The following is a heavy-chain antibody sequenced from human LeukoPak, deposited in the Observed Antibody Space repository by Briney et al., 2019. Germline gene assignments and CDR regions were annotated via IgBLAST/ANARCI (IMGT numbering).Heavy chain of an antibody. CDR1: GFTFSSYD. V-gene: IGHV3-13*01. CDR3: ARALDSSGYYLYDY. J-gene: IGHJ4*02. Sequence: TGGSLRLSCAASGFTFSSYDMPWVRQATGKGLEWVSAIGTAGDTYYPGSVKGRFTISRENAKNSLYLQMNSLRAGDTAVYYCARALDSSGYYLYDYWGQGTLVTVSS. D-gene: IGHD3-22*01. CDR2: IGTAGDT.